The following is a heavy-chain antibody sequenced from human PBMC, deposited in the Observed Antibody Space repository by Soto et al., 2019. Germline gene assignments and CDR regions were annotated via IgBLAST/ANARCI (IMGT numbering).Heavy chain of an antibody. CDR2: IYYSGST. Sequence: QVQLQESGPGLVKPSQTLSLTCTVSGASISSGGYYWSWIRQHPGKGLEWIGYIYYSGSTYYNPSLKSRVTTAVDTSKNQVSLKLSSVTDADTAVYYCARVERQLCLRGGPFDPWGQGTLVTVSS. D-gene: IGHD5-18*01. CDR3: ARVERQLCLRGGPFDP. CDR1: GASISSGGYY. V-gene: IGHV4-31*03. J-gene: IGHJ5*02.